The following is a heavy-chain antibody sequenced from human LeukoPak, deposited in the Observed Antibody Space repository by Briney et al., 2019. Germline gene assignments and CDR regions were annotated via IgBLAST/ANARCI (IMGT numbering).Heavy chain of an antibody. V-gene: IGHV1-8*03. Sequence: ASVKVSCKSSGYTFTTYDINWVRQATGQGPEWMGWINPNSGITGFAEKFQGRITITTDTSISTTYMELSSLRSEDTAVYYCARWYPSASYEYAFDVWGKGTMVTVSS. D-gene: IGHD6-19*01. CDR1: GYTFTTYD. CDR3: ARWYPSASYEYAFDV. CDR2: INPNSGIT. J-gene: IGHJ3*01.